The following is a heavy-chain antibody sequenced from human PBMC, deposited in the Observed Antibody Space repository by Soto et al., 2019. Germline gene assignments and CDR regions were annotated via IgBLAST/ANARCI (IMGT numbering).Heavy chain of an antibody. D-gene: IGHD3-16*02. CDR3: ASLSYGQLRYFDN. CDR1: KFTFGDYW. Sequence: PGGSLRLSCAVPKFTFGDYWMGWVRQAPGKGLEWVSNIKQDGSDKNYADSVKGRFTISRDNADNSIYLQMNSLRAEDTAVYYCASLSYGQLRYFDNWGQGTLVTVSS. J-gene: IGHJ4*02. CDR2: IKQDGSDK. V-gene: IGHV3-7*01.